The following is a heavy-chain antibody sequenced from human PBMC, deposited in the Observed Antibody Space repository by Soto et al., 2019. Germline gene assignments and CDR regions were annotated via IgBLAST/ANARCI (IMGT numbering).Heavy chain of an antibody. CDR3: ARDRGGVAAFMDV. Sequence: QEQLVQSGVEVKKPGSSVNVSSKASGNTFTNFAINWVRQAPGHGLEWVGAIIPVFGTTNCAQRLQGRVTISADERTNTVYMELSNLRSDDTAVYFCARDRGGVAAFMDVWGQGTTVIVS. D-gene: IGHD2-15*01. CDR2: IIPVFGTT. J-gene: IGHJ6*02. V-gene: IGHV1-69*01. CDR1: GNTFTNFA.